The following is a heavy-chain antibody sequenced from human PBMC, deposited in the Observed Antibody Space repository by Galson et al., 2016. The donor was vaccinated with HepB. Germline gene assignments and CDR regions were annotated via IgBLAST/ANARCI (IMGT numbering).Heavy chain of an antibody. V-gene: IGHV3-11*06. Sequence: DSVRGRFTISRDNAKNSLYLQMNSLRAEDTAVYYCAKGYGYFDSWGQGTLVTVSS. CDR3: AKGYGYFDS. J-gene: IGHJ4*02. D-gene: IGHD5-12*01.